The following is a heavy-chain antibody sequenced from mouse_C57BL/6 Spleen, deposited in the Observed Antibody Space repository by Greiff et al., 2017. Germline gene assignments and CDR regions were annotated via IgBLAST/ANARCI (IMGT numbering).Heavy chain of an antibody. D-gene: IGHD2-3*01. CDR1: GYAFTNYL. CDR2: INPESGGT. J-gene: IGHJ3*01. Sequence: QVQLQQSGAELVRPGTSVKVSCKASGYAFTNYLIEWVKRRPGQGLEWIGVINPESGGTNYNEKFKGKATLTADKSSSTAYMQLSSLTSEDSAVYFWAGYDRGFAYWGQGTLVTVSA. V-gene: IGHV1-54*01. CDR3: AGYDRGFAY.